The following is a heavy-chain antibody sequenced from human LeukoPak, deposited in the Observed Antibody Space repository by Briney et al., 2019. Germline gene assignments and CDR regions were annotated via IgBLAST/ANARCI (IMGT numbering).Heavy chain of an antibody. CDR1: GYTSTSYG. Sequence: ASVKVSCKASGYTSTSYGISWVRQAPGQGLEWMGWISAYNGNTNYAQKLQGRVTMTTDTSTSTAYMELRSLRSDDTAVYYCARDRAYYGSGSPKYFQHWGQGTLVTVSS. D-gene: IGHD3-10*01. CDR3: ARDRAYYGSGSPKYFQH. J-gene: IGHJ1*01. V-gene: IGHV1-18*01. CDR2: ISAYNGNT.